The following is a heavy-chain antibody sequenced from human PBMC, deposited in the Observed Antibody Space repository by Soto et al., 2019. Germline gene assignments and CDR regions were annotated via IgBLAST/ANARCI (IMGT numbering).Heavy chain of an antibody. CDR2: IYYSGST. CDR3: ARTVDYDFWSGYSEPDHLIIDY. CDR1: GGSISSGGYY. J-gene: IGHJ4*02. Sequence: SETLSLTCTVSGGSISSGGYYWSWIRQHPGKGLEWIGYIYYSGSTYYNPSLKSRVTISVDTSKNQFSLKLSSVTAADTAVYYCARTVDYDFWSGYSEPDHLIIDYWGQGTLVTVSS. V-gene: IGHV4-31*03. D-gene: IGHD3-3*01.